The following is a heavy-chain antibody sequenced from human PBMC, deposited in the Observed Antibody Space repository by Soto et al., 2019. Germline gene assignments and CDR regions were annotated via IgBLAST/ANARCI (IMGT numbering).Heavy chain of an antibody. V-gene: IGHV4-34*01. CDR2: INHSGST. D-gene: IGHD3-3*01. Sequence: QVQLQQWGAGLLKPSETLSLTCAVYGGSFSGYYWSWIRQPPGKGLEWIGEINHSGSTNYNPSLKRRVTISVDTSKNQFSLKLSSVTAADTAVYYCASGRLYDFWSGYYSYYFDYWGQGTLVTVSS. CDR3: ASGRLYDFWSGYYSYYFDY. CDR1: GGSFSGYY. J-gene: IGHJ4*02.